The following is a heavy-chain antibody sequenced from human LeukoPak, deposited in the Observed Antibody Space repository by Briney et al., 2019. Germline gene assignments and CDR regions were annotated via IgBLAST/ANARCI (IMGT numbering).Heavy chain of an antibody. V-gene: IGHV4-39*07. CDR3: ARGLVVPAGNWFDP. CDR1: GGSISSSSYY. J-gene: IGHJ5*02. D-gene: IGHD2-2*01. CDR2: INHSGST. Sequence: PSETLSLTCTVSGGSISSSSYYWGWIRQPPGKGLEWIGEINHSGSTNYNPSLKSRVTISVDTSKNQFSLKLSSVTAADTAVYYCARGLVVPAGNWFDPWGQGTLVTVSS.